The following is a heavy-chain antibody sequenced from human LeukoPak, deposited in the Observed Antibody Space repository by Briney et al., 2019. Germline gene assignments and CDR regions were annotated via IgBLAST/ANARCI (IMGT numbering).Heavy chain of an antibody. CDR2: IYDSGST. J-gene: IGHJ3*02. Sequence: SETQSLTCTVSGRSISSSSYYWGSIRQPPAKGLEWIGSIYDSGSTYYKPTLKSRVTISVDTSKNQFSLKLSSVTAADTAVYYCARHFGYSYGRDAFYIWGQGTMVTVSS. D-gene: IGHD5-18*01. CDR3: ARHFGYSYGRDAFYI. V-gene: IGHV4-39*01. CDR1: GRSISSSSYY.